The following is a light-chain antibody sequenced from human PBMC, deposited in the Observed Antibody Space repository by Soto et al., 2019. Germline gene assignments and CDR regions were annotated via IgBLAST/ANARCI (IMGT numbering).Light chain of an antibody. CDR1: SSDVGGYNY. Sequence: QSALTQPASVSGSPGQSITISCTGTSSDVGGYNYVSWYQHHPGKAPKLMIHEVSDRPSGVSNRFSGSKSGNTASLTISGLQAEDEADYYCTSYTSDATPYVFGTGTKVTVL. CDR2: EVS. CDR3: TSYTSDATPYV. J-gene: IGLJ1*01. V-gene: IGLV2-14*01.